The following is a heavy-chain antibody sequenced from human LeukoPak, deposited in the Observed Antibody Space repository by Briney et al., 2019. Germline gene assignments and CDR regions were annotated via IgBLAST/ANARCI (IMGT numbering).Heavy chain of an antibody. D-gene: IGHD3-22*01. CDR3: AKELYDSSGYFDY. CDR2: ISWNSGSI. J-gene: IGHJ4*02. CDR1: GFTFDDYA. V-gene: IGHV3-9*01. Sequence: GGSLRLSCAASGFTFDDYAMPWVRQAPGKGLEWVSGISWNSGSIGYADSVKGRFTISRDNAKNSLYLQMNSLRAEDTALYYCAKELYDSSGYFDYWGQGTLVTVSS.